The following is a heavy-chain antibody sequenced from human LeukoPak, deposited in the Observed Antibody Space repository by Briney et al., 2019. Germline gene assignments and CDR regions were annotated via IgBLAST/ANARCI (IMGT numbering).Heavy chain of an antibody. V-gene: IGHV1-2*02. CDR2: INPNSGDT. CDR1: GYTFTNYY. J-gene: IGHJ6*03. Sequence: ASVKVSCKASGYTFTNYYMHWVRQAPGQGLEWMGWINPNSGDTNYAQKFQGRVTLTRDTSITTAYMELSRLRSDDTAVYYCASLSGGSNRINYYYYYMDVWGKGTTVTVSS. CDR3: ASLSGGSNRINYYYYYMDV. D-gene: IGHD3-16*01.